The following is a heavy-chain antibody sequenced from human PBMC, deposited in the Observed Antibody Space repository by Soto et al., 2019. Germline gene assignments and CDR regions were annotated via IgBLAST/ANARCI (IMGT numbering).Heavy chain of an antibody. D-gene: IGHD3-22*01. V-gene: IGHV1-69*02. CDR1: GGTFSSYT. CDR3: ARLNSSGYYYPYYYYGMDV. Sequence: QVQLVQSGAEVKKPGSSVKVSCKASGGTFSSYTISWVRQAPAQGLEWMGRIIPILGIANYAQKFQGRVMINADEATSTAYMELSSLRSEDTAVYYCARLNSSGYYYPYYYYGMDVWGQGTTVTVSS. J-gene: IGHJ6*02. CDR2: IIPILGIA.